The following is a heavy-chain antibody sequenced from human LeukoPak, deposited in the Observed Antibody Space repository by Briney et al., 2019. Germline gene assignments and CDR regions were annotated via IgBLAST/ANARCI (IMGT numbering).Heavy chain of an antibody. CDR2: IKQDGSEK. Sequence: GGSLRLSCAASGFTFSSYWMSWVRQAPGKGLEWAANIKQDGSEKYYVDSVKGRFTISRDNAKNSLYLQMNSLRAEDTAVYYCARGPRLTIFGVVSYYMDVWGKGTTVTVSS. J-gene: IGHJ6*03. V-gene: IGHV3-7*01. CDR1: GFTFSSYW. CDR3: ARGPRLTIFGVVSYYMDV. D-gene: IGHD3-3*01.